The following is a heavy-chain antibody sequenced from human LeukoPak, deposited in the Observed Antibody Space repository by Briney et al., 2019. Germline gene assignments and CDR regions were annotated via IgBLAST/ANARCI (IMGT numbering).Heavy chain of an antibody. CDR1: GFNFITAA. CDR3: VKSAGFDWLSPLDAFDI. D-gene: IGHD3-9*01. Sequence: GGSLRLSCAASGFNFITAAMTWVRQAPGKGLEWVSLIGSSGGSTYYADSVKGRFTISRDNSMDTLYLQMSSLTAEDTTVYYCVKSAGFDWLSPLDAFDIWGQGTMVTVSS. CDR2: IGSSGGST. V-gene: IGHV3-23*01. J-gene: IGHJ3*02.